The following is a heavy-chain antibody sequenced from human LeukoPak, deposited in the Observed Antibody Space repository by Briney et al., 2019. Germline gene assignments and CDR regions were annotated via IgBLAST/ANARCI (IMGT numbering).Heavy chain of an antibody. CDR2: INSDGSST. Sequence: GGSLRLSCAASGFTFSSYWMHWVRQAPGKGLVWVSRINSDGSSTSYANSVKGRFTISRDNAKNTLYLQMNSLRAEDTAVYYCARGEAGRDFDYWGQGTLVTVSS. CDR3: ARGEAGRDFDY. CDR1: GFTFSSYW. J-gene: IGHJ4*02. D-gene: IGHD1-26*01. V-gene: IGHV3-74*01.